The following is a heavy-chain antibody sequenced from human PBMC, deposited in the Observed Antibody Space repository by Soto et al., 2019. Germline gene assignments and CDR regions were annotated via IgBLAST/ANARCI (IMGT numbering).Heavy chain of an antibody. CDR2: ISGSGGSTDYAGDTT. CDR1: GITFSYYA. Sequence: EVPLLESGGGLVQPGGSLRLSCAASGITFSYYAMSWVRQAPGKGLEWVSTISGSGGSTDYAGDTTYYADSVKGRFTLSRDNSKNTLYLQMNRLRAEDTAVYYCANPSPSTGYSFGEKFDYWGQGTLVTVSS. V-gene: IGHV3-23*01. D-gene: IGHD5-18*01. J-gene: IGHJ4*02. CDR3: ANPSPSTGYSFGEKFDY.